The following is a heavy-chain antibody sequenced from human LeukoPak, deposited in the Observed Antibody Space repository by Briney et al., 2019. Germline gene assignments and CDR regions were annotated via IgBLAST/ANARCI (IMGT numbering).Heavy chain of an antibody. D-gene: IGHD6-13*01. J-gene: IGHJ3*02. V-gene: IGHV3-23*01. CDR1: GFTFSSYA. CDR3: TRRAAALDAFDI. Sequence: GGSLRLSCAASGFTFSSYAMSWVRQAPGKGLEWVSAISGSGGSTYYADSVKGRFTISRDNSKNTLYLQMNSLRAEDTAVYYCTRRAAALDAFDIWGQGTMVTVS. CDR2: ISGSGGST.